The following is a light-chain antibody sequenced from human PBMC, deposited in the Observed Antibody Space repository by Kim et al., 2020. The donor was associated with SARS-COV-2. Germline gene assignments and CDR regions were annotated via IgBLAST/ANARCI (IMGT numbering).Light chain of an antibody. Sequence: ALDQTVRITCQGDSLRKSYASWYQQKPGQAPILVMSGDNDRPSGIPDRFSGSSSGSTASLTITGAQAEDEADYYCCSRDSSAKDYVFGTGTKVTVL. CDR1: SLRKSY. J-gene: IGLJ1*01. CDR2: GDN. CDR3: CSRDSSAKDYV. V-gene: IGLV3-19*01.